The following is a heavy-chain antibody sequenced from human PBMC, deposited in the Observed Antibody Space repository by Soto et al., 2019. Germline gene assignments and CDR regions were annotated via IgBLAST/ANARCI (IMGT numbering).Heavy chain of an antibody. Sequence: GGSLRLSCAASGFIFNRCWMSWVRQAPGKGLEWVANIKEDGSQQYYVDSVKGRFTISRDNAKDSLYLQMDNLRAEDTAIYYCARDATYGHILTIAYWGLGT. D-gene: IGHD3-9*01. J-gene: IGHJ4*02. V-gene: IGHV3-7*01. CDR2: IKEDGSQQ. CDR3: ARDATYGHILTIAY. CDR1: GFIFNRCW.